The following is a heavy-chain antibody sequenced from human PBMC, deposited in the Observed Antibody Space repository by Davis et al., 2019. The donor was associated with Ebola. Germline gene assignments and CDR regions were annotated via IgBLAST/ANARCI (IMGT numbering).Heavy chain of an antibody. CDR1: GYY. Sequence: ASVKVSCKGSGYYLHWVRQAPGQGLAWMGRINPNSGDTNYAPNFQGRVTMTRDTSMNTAYMELSRLRSDDTAVYYCAREGYSNGVCHDFDYWGQGTLVTVSS. D-gene: IGHD2-8*01. J-gene: IGHJ4*02. V-gene: IGHV1-2*06. CDR2: INPNSGDT. CDR3: AREGYSNGVCHDFDY.